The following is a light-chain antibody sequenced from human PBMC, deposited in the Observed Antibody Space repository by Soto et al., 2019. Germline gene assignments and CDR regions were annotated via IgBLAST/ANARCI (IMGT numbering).Light chain of an antibody. J-gene: IGLJ2*01. Sequence: QSALTQPPSVSGAPGQRVTISCTGSNSNIGAGYDVHWYQQLPGTAPKLLIYGNSNRPSGVPDRFSGSKSGTSASLAITGLQAEDEADYYCQSYDSSLSGSVVFGGGTKVTVL. CDR2: GNS. V-gene: IGLV1-40*01. CDR1: NSNIGAGYD. CDR3: QSYDSSLSGSVV.